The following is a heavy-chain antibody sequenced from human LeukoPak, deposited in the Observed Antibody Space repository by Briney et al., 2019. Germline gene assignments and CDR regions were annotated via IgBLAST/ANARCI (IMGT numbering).Heavy chain of an antibody. CDR1: GGSISTYY. CDR2: IYYSGST. V-gene: IGHV4-59*12. Sequence: SETLSLTYTVSGGSISTYYWSWIRQPPGKGLEWIGYIYYSGSTNYNPSLTSRVTISGDTSKNQVSLKLSSVTAADTAVYYCARVSGALRGDVWGQGTTVTVSS. D-gene: IGHD5-12*01. J-gene: IGHJ6*02. CDR3: ARVSGALRGDV.